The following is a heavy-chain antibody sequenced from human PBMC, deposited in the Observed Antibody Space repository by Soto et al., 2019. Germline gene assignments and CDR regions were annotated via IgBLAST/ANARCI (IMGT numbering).Heavy chain of an antibody. CDR1: GGSISSGGYY. Sequence: QVQLQESGPGLVKQSQTLSLTCTVSGGSISSGGYYWTWIRQHPGKGLEWIGYIYYSGSTYYNPSLTGRVTISVHPSTNQLSLKLSSLTAADTAVYYCARSVFNWGQGTMVLGSS. CDR3: ARSVFN. V-gene: IGHV4-31*03. CDR2: IYYSGST. J-gene: IGHJ4*02. D-gene: IGHD3-10*02.